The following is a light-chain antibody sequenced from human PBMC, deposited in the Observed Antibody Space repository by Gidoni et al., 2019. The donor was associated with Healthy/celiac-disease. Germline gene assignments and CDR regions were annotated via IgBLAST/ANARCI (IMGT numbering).Light chain of an antibody. Sequence: QSALTQPASVSGSPGQSITISCTGTRSDVGGYNYVSWYQQPPGKAPKLRIYEVSNRPSGVPDRFSGSKSGNTASLTISGLQAEDEADYYCSSYTSSSTPLYVFGTGTKVTVL. V-gene: IGLV2-14*01. CDR3: SSYTSSSTPLYV. CDR1: RSDVGGYNY. CDR2: EVS. J-gene: IGLJ1*01.